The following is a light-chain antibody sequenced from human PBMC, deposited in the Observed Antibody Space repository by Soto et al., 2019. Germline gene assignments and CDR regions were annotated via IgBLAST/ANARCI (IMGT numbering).Light chain of an antibody. CDR2: EVT. CDR1: SSDVGGFKY. CDR3: SSYTLSTTL. V-gene: IGLV2-14*01. Sequence: QSALTQPASVSGSPGQSITIVCTGTSSDVGGFKYVSWYQHHPGNAPKLLIYEVTNRPSGVSNRFSGSKSGNTASLTISGPQAEDEADYYCSSYTLSTTLFGTGTKVTVL. J-gene: IGLJ1*01.